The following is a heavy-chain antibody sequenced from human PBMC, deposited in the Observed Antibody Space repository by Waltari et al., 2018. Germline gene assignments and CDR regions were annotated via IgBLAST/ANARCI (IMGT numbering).Heavy chain of an antibody. V-gene: IGHV4-59*02. J-gene: IGHJ4*02. CDR1: GGSVNTYY. CDR2: IYYTGST. D-gene: IGHD6-13*01. Sequence: QVQLQESGPGLVKPSETLSLTCTVSGGSVNTYYWSWIRQPPGKGLEWIGYIYYTGSTNYKPSLKSRVTISVDTSKNQFSLNLTSVTAADTAVYYCARGSSSGWYGYFDYWGQGNLVTVSS. CDR3: ARGSSSGWYGYFDY.